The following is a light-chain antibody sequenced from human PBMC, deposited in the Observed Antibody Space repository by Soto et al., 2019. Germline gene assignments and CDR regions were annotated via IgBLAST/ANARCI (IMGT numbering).Light chain of an antibody. J-gene: IGKJ4*01. V-gene: IGKV1-16*02. Sequence: DIQMTQSPSSLSAAGGDTVTITCRASQGINDFLAWFQQKPGKAPKPLISAASSLQSGVPSKFSGSGSDRDFTLTISSLQPEDSATYYCQQYHSYPVTFGGGTKVEIK. CDR3: QQYHSYPVT. CDR1: QGINDF. CDR2: AAS.